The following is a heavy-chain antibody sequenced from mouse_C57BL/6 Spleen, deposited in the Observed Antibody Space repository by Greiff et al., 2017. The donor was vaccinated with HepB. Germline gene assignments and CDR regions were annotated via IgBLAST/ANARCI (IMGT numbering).Heavy chain of an antibody. D-gene: IGHD2-4*01. J-gene: IGHJ2*01. V-gene: IGHV1-72*01. CDR3: AREDDYLLDY. CDR2: IDPNSGGT. CDR1: GYTFTSYW. Sequence: VQLKQPGAELVKPGASVKLSCKASGYTFTSYWMHWVKQRPGRGLEWIGRIDPNSGGTKYNEKFKSKATLTVDKPSSTAYMQLSSLTSEDSAVYYCAREDDYLLDYWGQGTTLTVSS.